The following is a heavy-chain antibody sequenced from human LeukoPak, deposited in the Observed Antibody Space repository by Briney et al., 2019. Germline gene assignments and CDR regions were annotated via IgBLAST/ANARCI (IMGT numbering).Heavy chain of an antibody. D-gene: IGHD6-13*01. J-gene: IGHJ4*02. CDR2: ISGSGGST. Sequence: SGGSLRLSCAASGFTFSSYAMNWVRQAPGKGLEWVSAISGSGGSTYYADSVKGRFTISRDNSKNTLYLQMNSLRAEDTAVYYFGKARYSSSWYFLDHWGQGTLLSVFS. V-gene: IGHV3-23*01. CDR3: GKARYSSSWYFLDH. CDR1: GFTFSSYA.